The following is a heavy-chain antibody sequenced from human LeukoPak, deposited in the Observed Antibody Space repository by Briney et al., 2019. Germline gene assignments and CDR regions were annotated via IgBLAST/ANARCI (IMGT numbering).Heavy chain of an antibody. D-gene: IGHD3-3*01. Sequence: ASVKGSCKASGYTFTSFGISWGRQAPGQGVEWMGWISAYNGNTNYAQKLQGRVTMTTDTSTSTAYMELRSLRSDDTAVYYCARSAYYDFWSGLYLDYWGQGTLVTVSS. CDR2: ISAYNGNT. V-gene: IGHV1-18*01. CDR3: ARSAYYDFWSGLYLDY. CDR1: GYTFTSFG. J-gene: IGHJ4*02.